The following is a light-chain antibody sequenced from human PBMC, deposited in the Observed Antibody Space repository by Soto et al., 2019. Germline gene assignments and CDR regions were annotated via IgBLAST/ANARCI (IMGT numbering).Light chain of an antibody. V-gene: IGKV1-9*01. CDR3: QHYNSYGT. Sequence: IQLTQSPSSLSASLGDRVTITCRASQGISSYLAWYQQKPGKAPKLLIYAASTLQSGVPSRFSGSGSGTDFTLTISSLKPEDFATYYCQHYNSYGTFGQGTKVDIK. CDR2: AAS. CDR1: QGISSY. J-gene: IGKJ1*01.